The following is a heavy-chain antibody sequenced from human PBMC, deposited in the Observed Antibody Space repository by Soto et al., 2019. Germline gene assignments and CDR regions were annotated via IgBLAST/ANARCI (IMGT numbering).Heavy chain of an antibody. Sequence: GASVKVSCKASGYTFTSYDINWVRQATGQGLEWMGWMNPNSGNTGYAQKFQGRVTMTRNTSISTAYMELSSLRSEDTAVYYCARAVGYCGGDCYADAFDIWGQGTMVTVSS. CDR2: MNPNSGNT. V-gene: IGHV1-8*01. J-gene: IGHJ3*02. CDR3: ARAVGYCGGDCYADAFDI. D-gene: IGHD2-21*02. CDR1: GYTFTSYD.